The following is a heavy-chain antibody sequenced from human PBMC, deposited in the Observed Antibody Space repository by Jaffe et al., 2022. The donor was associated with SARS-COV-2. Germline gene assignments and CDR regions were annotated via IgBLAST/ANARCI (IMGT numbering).Heavy chain of an antibody. D-gene: IGHD1-1*01. J-gene: IGHJ6*02. V-gene: IGHV3-9*01. CDR2: ISWNSGSI. CDR3: AKDGRGLVPEPTPEIYYYGMDV. CDR1: GFTFDDYA. Sequence: EVQLVESGGGLVQPGRSLRLSCAASGFTFDDYAMHWVRQAPGKGLEWVSGISWNSGSIGYADSVKGRFTISRDNAKNSLYLQMNSLRAEDTALYYCAKDGRGLVPEPTPEIYYYGMDVWGQGTTVTVSS.